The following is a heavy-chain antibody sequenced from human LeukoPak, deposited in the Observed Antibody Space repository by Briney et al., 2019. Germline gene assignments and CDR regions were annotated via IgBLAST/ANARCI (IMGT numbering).Heavy chain of an antibody. CDR2: ILYDGSNK. D-gene: IGHD3-3*01. V-gene: IGHV3-30*04. J-gene: IGHJ6*03. Sequence: GSLRLSRAASGFAFGSFAMHWVRQAPGKGLEWVAVILYDGSNKQYADSVKGRFTISRDNSQKTLYLQMNSLRAEDTAVYYCSRDPRGFSNYYYYYMDVWGKGTTVTVSS. CDR3: SRDPRGFSNYYYYYMDV. CDR1: GFAFGSFA.